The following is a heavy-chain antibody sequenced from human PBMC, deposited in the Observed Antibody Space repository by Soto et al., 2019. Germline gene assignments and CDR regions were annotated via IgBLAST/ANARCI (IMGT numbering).Heavy chain of an antibody. V-gene: IGHV1-69*01. D-gene: IGHD1-26*01. CDR3: ARAAGSGSYSAGYYYYGMYV. J-gene: IGHJ6*02. CDR1: GGTFSSYA. Sequence: QVQLVQSGAEVKKPGSSVKVSCKASGGTFSSYAISWVRQAPGQGLEWMGGIIPIFGTANYAQKFQGRVTIPADESTSTAYMELSSLRSEDTAVYYCARAAGSGSYSAGYYYYGMYVWGQGTTVTVSS. CDR2: IIPIFGTA.